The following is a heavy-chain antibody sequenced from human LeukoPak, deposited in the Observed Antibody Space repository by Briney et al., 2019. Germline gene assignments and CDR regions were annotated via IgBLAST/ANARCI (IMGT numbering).Heavy chain of an antibody. CDR1: GFTFSSYS. CDR3: ARDRGNLWFGELPTSPYYYYGMDV. J-gene: IGHJ6*02. D-gene: IGHD3-10*01. CDR2: ISSSSSTI. V-gene: IGHV3-48*04. Sequence: GGSLRLSCAASGFTFSSYSMNWVRQAPGKGLEWVSYISSSSSTIYYADSVKGRFTISRDNAKNSLYLQMNSLRAEDTAVYYCARDRGNLWFGELPTSPYYYYGMDVWGQGTTVTVSS.